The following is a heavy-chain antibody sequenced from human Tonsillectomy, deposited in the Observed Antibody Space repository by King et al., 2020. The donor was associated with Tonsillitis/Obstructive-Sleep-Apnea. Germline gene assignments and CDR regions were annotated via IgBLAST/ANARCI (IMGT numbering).Heavy chain of an antibody. CDR1: GGSFSSYY. CDR3: ARGPGYCTSTSCYGHYSYYYGMDV. V-gene: IGHV4-34*01. CDR2: INHSGST. J-gene: IGHJ6*02. D-gene: IGHD2-2*01. Sequence: VQLQQWGAGLLKPSETLSLTCAVYGGSFSSYYWSWIRQPPGKGLVWIGEINHSGSTNYNPSLKSRVTISVDTSKDQFSLKLSSVTAADTAVYYCARGPGYCTSTSCYGHYSYYYGMDVWGQGTTVTVSS.